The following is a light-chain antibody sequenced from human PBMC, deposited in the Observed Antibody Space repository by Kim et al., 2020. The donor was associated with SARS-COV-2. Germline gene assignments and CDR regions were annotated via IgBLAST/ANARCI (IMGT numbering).Light chain of an antibody. V-gene: IGLV1-51*02. CDR1: SSNVGDNS. CDR3: GVWDSRLSIAI. CDR2: NND. J-gene: IGLJ2*01. Sequence: GQKVVISCSGTSSNVGDNSVSWYQQVPETAPRLIIYNNDERPAGISDRFSGSKSGASGTLAITGLQPGDEAIYSCGVWDSRLSIAIFGGGTKVTVL.